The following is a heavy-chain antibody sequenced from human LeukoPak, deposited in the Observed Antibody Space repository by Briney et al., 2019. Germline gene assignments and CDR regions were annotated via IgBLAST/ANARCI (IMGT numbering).Heavy chain of an antibody. V-gene: IGHV1-18*01. Sequence: ASVKVSCKASGYTFTSYGISWVRQATGQGLEWMGWISAYNGNTNYAQKLQGRVTKTTDTSTSTAYMELRSLRSDDTAVYYCAMMITFGGVIAVDAFDIWGQGTMVTVSP. CDR2: ISAYNGNT. D-gene: IGHD3-16*02. CDR1: GYTFTSYG. CDR3: AMMITFGGVIAVDAFDI. J-gene: IGHJ3*02.